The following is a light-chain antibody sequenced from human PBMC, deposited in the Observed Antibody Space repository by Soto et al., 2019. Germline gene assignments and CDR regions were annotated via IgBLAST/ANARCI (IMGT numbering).Light chain of an antibody. J-gene: IGKJ1*01. CDR2: GAS. Sequence: EIVMTQSPATLSVSPGERATLSCRASQSVSSNLAWYQQKPGQAPRLLIYGASTRATGIPARFSGSGSGTEFTLTISRLQSEDFAVYYCQQYNNWGTFGQGTKVDIK. V-gene: IGKV3-15*01. CDR1: QSVSSN. CDR3: QQYNNWGT.